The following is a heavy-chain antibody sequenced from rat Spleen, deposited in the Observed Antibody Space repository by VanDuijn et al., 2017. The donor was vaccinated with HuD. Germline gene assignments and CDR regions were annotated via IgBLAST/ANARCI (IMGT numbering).Heavy chain of an antibody. V-gene: IGHV3-3*01. D-gene: IGHD1-10*01. CDR1: FYSITSSYR. J-gene: IGHJ2*01. CDR2: INSEGTT. CDR3: ERDNNYKAY. Sequence: EEQLQESGPGLVKPSQSLSLTCSVTFYSITSSYRWSWIRKFPGNKLEWMGYINSEGTTNYNPSLKNRIYITRETSKNQFFLQVNSLTTEDTATDYCERDNNYKAYWGQGVLVTVSS.